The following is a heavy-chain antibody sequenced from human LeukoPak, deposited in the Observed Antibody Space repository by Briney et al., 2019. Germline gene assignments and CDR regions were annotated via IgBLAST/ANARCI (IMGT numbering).Heavy chain of an antibody. CDR2: ISGSGGST. J-gene: IGHJ4*02. V-gene: IGHV3-23*01. CDR1: GFTFDDYA. D-gene: IGHD2-15*01. Sequence: PGGSLRLSCAVSGFTFDDYAMHWVRQAPGKGLEWVSGISGSGGSTYYADSVKGRFTISRDNSKNTLYLQMNSLRAEDTAVYYCAKDRLGRGYYFDYWGQGTLVTVSS. CDR3: AKDRLGRGYYFDY.